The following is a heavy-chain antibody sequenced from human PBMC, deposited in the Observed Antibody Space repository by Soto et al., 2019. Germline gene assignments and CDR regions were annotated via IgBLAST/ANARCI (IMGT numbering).Heavy chain of an antibody. CDR1: GYTFTSYG. CDR3: ARDRGVVNVGVGRWFDP. J-gene: IGHJ5*02. CDR2: ISAYNGNT. Sequence: QVKRVQSGAEVKKPGASVKVSCKASGYTFTSYGISWVRQAPGQGLEWMGWISAYNGNTNYAQKLQGRVTMTTDTSTSTAYMELRSLRSDDTAVYYCARDRGVVNVGVGRWFDPWGQGTLVTVSS. V-gene: IGHV1-18*01. D-gene: IGHD2-15*01.